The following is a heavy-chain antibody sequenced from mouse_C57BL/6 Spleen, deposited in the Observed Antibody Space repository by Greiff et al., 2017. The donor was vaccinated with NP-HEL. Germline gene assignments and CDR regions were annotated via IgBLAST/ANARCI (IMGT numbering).Heavy chain of an antibody. J-gene: IGHJ2*01. CDR1: GYTFTSYW. CDR2: IYPSDSET. V-gene: IGHV1-61*01. Sequence: QVQLQQPGAELVRPGSSVKLSCKASGYTFTSYWMDWVKQRPGQGLEWIGNIYPSDSETHYNQKFKDKATLTVDKSSSTAYMQLSSLTSEDSAVYYCAREGNWVDLDYWGQGTTLTVSS. D-gene: IGHD4-1*01. CDR3: AREGNWVDLDY.